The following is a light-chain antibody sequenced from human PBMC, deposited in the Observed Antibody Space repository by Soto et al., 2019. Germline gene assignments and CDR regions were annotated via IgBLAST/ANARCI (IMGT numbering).Light chain of an antibody. Sequence: QSALTQPPSASGSPGQSVTISCTGTSSDVGGYNYVSWYQQHPGKAPKLMIYEVSKRPSGVPDRFSGSKSGNTASLTVSGLQAEDEADYYCSSYADSKSVFGTATKLTVL. CDR1: SSDVGGYNY. CDR2: EVS. J-gene: IGLJ1*01. V-gene: IGLV2-8*01. CDR3: SSYADSKSV.